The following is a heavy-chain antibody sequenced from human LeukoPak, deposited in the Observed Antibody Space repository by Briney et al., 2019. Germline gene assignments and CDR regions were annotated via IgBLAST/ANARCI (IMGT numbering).Heavy chain of an antibody. V-gene: IGHV4-39*01. D-gene: IGHD4/OR15-4a*01. CDR1: GDSITSGGFY. CDR2: VYYSGTT. J-gene: IGHJ5*02. Sequence: SETLSLTCNVSGDSITSGGFYWAWIRQSPGKGLEWIGNVYYSGTTQYNPSLKGRVTISMDMSKNQLSLNLNSVSVTDTAIYYCARRDYAAWFDPWGQGTLVTVSS. CDR3: ARRDYAAWFDP.